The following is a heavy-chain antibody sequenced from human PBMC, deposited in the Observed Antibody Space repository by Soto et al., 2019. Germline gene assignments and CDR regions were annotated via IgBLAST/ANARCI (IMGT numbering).Heavy chain of an antibody. Sequence: QVQLVQSGAEVKKPGSSVKVSCKASGGTFSSYTISWVRQAPGQGLEWMGRIIPILGIANYAQKFQGRVTITADKSTSTAYMELSSLRSEDTAVYYCARRRREASHPFDYWGQGTLVTVSS. J-gene: IGHJ4*02. CDR3: ARRRREASHPFDY. V-gene: IGHV1-69*02. CDR1: GGTFSSYT. CDR2: IIPILGIA.